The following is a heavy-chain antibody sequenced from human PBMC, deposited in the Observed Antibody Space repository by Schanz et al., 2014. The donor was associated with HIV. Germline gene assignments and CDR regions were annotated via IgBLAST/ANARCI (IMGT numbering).Heavy chain of an antibody. CDR2: VKPNDGGT. Sequence: QVQLVQSGAEVKKPGASVKVSCKASGYSFSDYYIHWVRQAPGQGLQWMGWVKPNDGGTYYPQKFKGRVAMTRDTSITTASMELSRLRSDDTAIYFCARNRYNLLPFDFWGQGTVVTVSS. V-gene: IGHV1-2*02. D-gene: IGHD2-2*01. CDR1: GYSFSDYY. CDR3: ARNRYNLLPFDF. J-gene: IGHJ4*02.